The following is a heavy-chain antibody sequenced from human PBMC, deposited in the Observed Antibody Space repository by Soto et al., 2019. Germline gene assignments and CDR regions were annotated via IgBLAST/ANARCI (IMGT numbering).Heavy chain of an antibody. D-gene: IGHD3-3*01. CDR1: GGSISSGGYY. J-gene: IGHJ6*02. CDR2: IYYSGST. Sequence: TLSLTCTVSGGSISSGGYYWSWIRQHPGKGLEWIGYIYYSGSTYYNPSLKSRVTISVDTSKNQFSLKLSSVTAADTAVYYCARARRSAAYYDFWSGFYGMDVWGQGTTVTVS. V-gene: IGHV4-31*03. CDR3: ARARRSAAYYDFWSGFYGMDV.